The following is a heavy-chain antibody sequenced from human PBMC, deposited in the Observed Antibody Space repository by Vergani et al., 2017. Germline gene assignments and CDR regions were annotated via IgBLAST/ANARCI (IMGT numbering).Heavy chain of an antibody. J-gene: IGHJ4*02. CDR1: GYTFTSYD. CDR2: MNPNSGNT. D-gene: IGHD7-27*01. CDR3: ARVQRSGDLDDY. Sequence: QVQLVQSGAEVKKPGASVKVSCKASGYTFTSYDINWVRQATGQGLEWMGWMNPNSGNTGYAQKFQGRVTMTRDTSISTAYMELSRLRSDDTAVYYCARVQRSGDLDDYWGQGTLVTVAS. V-gene: IGHV1-8*01.